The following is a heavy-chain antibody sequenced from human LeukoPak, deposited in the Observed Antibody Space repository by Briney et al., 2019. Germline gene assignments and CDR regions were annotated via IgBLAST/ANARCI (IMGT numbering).Heavy chain of an antibody. CDR2: IKSKAYGGTT. Sequence: GGSLRLSCTGSGFTFGDYALSWVCQAPGKGLEWVGVIKSKAYGGTTEYAASVKGRFTISRDDSKNIAYAQMDSLQTEDTAVYYCTRVSGYGSGSYYYYFDSWGQGTLVTVSS. CDR3: TRVSGYGSGSYYYYFDS. CDR1: GFTFGDYA. D-gene: IGHD3-10*01. J-gene: IGHJ4*02. V-gene: IGHV3-49*04.